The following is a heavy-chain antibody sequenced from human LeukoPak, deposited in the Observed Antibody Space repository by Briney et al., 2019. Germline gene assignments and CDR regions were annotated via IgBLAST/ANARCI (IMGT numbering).Heavy chain of an antibody. V-gene: IGHV4-61*01. Sequence: SSETLSLTCTVSGGSVSSGRYYWTWIRQPPGKGLEWIWYIYYSGSTSYNPSLKSRVTISVDTSKNQFSLKLSSVTAADTAVYYCAREVDSSSWLDFDSWGQGTLVTVSS. CDR2: IYYSGST. CDR1: GGSVSSGRYY. J-gene: IGHJ4*02. CDR3: AREVDSSSWLDFDS. D-gene: IGHD6-13*01.